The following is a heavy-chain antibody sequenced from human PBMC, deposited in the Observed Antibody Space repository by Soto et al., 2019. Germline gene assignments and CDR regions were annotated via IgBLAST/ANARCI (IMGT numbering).Heavy chain of an antibody. J-gene: IGHJ4*02. D-gene: IGHD2-15*01. V-gene: IGHV3-30-3*01. CDR2: ISYDGSNK. Sequence: GGSLRLSCAASGFTFSSYAMHWVRQAPGKGLEWVAVISYDGSNKYYADSVKGRFTISRDNSKNTLYLQMNSLRAEDTAVYYCAREVAAGANYYFDYWGQGTLVTVSS. CDR3: AREVAAGANYYFDY. CDR1: GFTFSSYA.